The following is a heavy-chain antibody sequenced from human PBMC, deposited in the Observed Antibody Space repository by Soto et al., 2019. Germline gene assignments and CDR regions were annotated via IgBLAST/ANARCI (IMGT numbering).Heavy chain of an antibody. CDR2: FSLSGTT. CDR1: GPSSTGTSY. V-gene: IGHV4-4*07. CDR3: ARGMTPPGAPAWYYFDS. J-gene: IGHJ4*02. Sequence: PSETLSLTCTVSGPSSTGTSYWSCIRQPAGKGLEWIGRFSLSGTTNYNPSLRSRVTMSADVSKNQFSLRLTSVTAADTALYYCARGMTPPGAPAWYYFDSWGQGTLVTVS. D-gene: IGHD2-8*02.